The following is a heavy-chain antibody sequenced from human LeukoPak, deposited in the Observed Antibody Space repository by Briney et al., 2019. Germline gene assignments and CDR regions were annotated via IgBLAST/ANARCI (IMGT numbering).Heavy chain of an antibody. CDR3: ARAHSASWYAAY. CDR1: GLTFIDYT. J-gene: IGHJ4*03. CDR2: ASSDGSDK. V-gene: IGHV3-30*04. D-gene: IGHD2-2*01. Sequence: PGGSLRLSCTTSGLTFIDYTMHWVRQAPGEGPEWVALASSDGSDKQYAASVKGRFTISRDDSKNTLYLEMNTLKDEDTAVYYCARAHSASWYAAYWGHGTRVTVSS.